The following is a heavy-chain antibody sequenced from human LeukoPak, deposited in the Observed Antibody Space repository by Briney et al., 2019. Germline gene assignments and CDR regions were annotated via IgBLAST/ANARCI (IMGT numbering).Heavy chain of an antibody. CDR1: GFTFSRFS. CDR3: AKDLFRWSFDH. D-gene: IGHD2-15*01. V-gene: IGHV3-23*01. Sequence: GGSLRLSCAASGFTFSRFSMNWVRQAPGMGLEWVAAIGNSDETYYADAVKGRFTISRDTSKNTLFLQMNNLRAEDTAVYFCAKDLFRWSFDHWDRENLVSVSS. CDR2: IGNSDET. J-gene: IGHJ4*02.